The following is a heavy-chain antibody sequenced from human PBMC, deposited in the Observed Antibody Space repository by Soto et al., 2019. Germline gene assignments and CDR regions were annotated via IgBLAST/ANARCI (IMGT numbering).Heavy chain of an antibody. V-gene: IGHV3-11*01. J-gene: IGHJ6*02. CDR2: ISSSGSTI. Sequence: GSLRLSCAASGFTFSDYYMSWIRQAPGKGLESVSYISSSGSTIYYADSVKGRFTVSRDNAKNSLYLQMNSLRAEDTAVYYCGSRGAKTLYYYYGMDVWGQGTTVTVS. CDR1: GFTFSDYY. D-gene: IGHD3-16*01. CDR3: GSRGAKTLYYYYGMDV.